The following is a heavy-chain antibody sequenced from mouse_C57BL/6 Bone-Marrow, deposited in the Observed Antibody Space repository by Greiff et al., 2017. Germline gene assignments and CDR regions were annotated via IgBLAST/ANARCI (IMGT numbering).Heavy chain of an antibody. CDR1: GSSLTSYS. Sequence: QVQLQQSGPGLVAPSQSLSITCTVSGSSLTSYSISWVRQPPGKGLEWLGVIWTGGGTNYNSALNSRLSISKDNSKSQVFLKMNSLQTDDTARYYCARLTGYFDYWGQGTTLTVSS. D-gene: IGHD4-1*01. J-gene: IGHJ2*01. V-gene: IGHV2-9-1*01. CDR3: ARLTGYFDY. CDR2: IWTGGGT.